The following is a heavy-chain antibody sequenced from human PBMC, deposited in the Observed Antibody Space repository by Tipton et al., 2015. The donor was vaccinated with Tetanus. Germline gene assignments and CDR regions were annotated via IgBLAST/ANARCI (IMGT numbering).Heavy chain of an antibody. V-gene: IGHV3-21*01. CDR2: VSSTSSYI. Sequence: SLRLSCEVSGFIFSSYNMNWVRQAPGKGLEWVASVSSTSSYIYYADSLKGRFTISRDNAKNSLYLRITTLRAEDTAVYYCASGSALDYWGQGTLVTVPS. CDR1: GFIFSSYN. J-gene: IGHJ4*02. D-gene: IGHD6-25*01. CDR3: ASGSALDY.